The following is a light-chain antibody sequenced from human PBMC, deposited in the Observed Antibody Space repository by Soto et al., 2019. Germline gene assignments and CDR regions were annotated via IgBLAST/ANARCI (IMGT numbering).Light chain of an antibody. Sequence: EIVMTQSPATLSVSPGERATLSCRASQSVSSNLAWYQQKPGQAPSLLIYGASTRATGIPARFSGSGSGTDFTLTISSLQSEDFAAYYCQQYNNWPRTFGQGTKVEIK. CDR2: GAS. J-gene: IGKJ1*01. V-gene: IGKV3-15*01. CDR1: QSVSSN. CDR3: QQYNNWPRT.